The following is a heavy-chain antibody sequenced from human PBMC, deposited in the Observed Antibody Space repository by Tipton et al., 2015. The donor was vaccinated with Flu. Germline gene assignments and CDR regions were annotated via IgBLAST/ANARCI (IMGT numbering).Heavy chain of an antibody. V-gene: IGHV3-30*02. J-gene: IGHJ4*02. CDR1: GFTFRSYG. CDR2: IRYDGSNK. D-gene: IGHD3-3*01. Sequence: SLRLSCAASGFTFRSYGMHWVRQAPGRGLEWVAFIRYDGSNKYYADSVKGRFTISRDNSKNTLYLQMNSLRAEDTAVYYCAKDSRDITIFGVVEDYWGQGTLVTVSS. CDR3: AKDSRDITIFGVVEDY.